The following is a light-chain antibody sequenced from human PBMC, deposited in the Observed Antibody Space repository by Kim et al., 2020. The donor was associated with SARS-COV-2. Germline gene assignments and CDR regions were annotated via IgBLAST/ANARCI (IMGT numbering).Light chain of an antibody. Sequence: PGQRVTISCTGSSANIGAGYDVHWYQQLPGTAPKLLIYGNSKRPAGVPDRFAGSKSGTAASLAITGLQAEDEADYYCQSYDSSLRVFGGGTQLTVL. CDR3: QSYDSSLRV. V-gene: IGLV1-40*01. J-gene: IGLJ3*02. CDR1: SANIGAGYD. CDR2: GNS.